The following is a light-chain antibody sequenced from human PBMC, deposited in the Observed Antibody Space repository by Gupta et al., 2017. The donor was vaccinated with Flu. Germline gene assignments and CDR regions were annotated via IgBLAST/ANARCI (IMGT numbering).Light chain of an antibody. CDR2: DDS. CDR3: QVWDSSSDHHVV. CDR1: NIGSES. J-gene: IGLJ2*01. V-gene: IGLV3-21*02. Sequence: SYVLTQPPSVSVAPGQTARITCGGSNIGSESVHWYQQKPGQAPILVVYDDSDRPSGIPERFSGSNSGNTATLTISRVEAGDEADFYCQVWDSSSDHHVVFGGGTKLTVL.